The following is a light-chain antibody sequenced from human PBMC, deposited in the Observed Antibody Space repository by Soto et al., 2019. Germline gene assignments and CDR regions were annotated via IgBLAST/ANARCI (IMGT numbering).Light chain of an antibody. Sequence: DIQMTHSPSTLSASVGDIVTITCRASQSISSWLAWYQQRPGKAPKLLIYDASSLESGVPSRFSGSGSGTEFTLTISSLQPDDFATYYCQQYNSYWTFGQGTK. CDR3: QQYNSYWT. CDR1: QSISSW. CDR2: DAS. J-gene: IGKJ1*01. V-gene: IGKV1-5*01.